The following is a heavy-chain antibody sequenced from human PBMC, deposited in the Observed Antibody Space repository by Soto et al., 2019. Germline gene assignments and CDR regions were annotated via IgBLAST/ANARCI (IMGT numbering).Heavy chain of an antibody. D-gene: IGHD6-6*01. J-gene: IGHJ6*02. CDR1: GYSFTSYW. CDR3: ARLSAKYSSSFYYYYGMDV. CDR2: IDPSDSYT. V-gene: IGHV5-10-1*01. Sequence: PGESLKISCKGSGYSFTSYWISWVRQMPGKGLEWMGRIDPSDSYTDYSPSFQGHVTISADKSISTAYLQWSSLKASDTAMYYCARLSAKYSSSFYYYYGMDVWGQGTTVTVSS.